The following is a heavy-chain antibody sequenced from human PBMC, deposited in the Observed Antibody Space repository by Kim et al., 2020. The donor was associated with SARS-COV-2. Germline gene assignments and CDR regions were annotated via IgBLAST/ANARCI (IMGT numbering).Heavy chain of an antibody. Sequence: SETLSLTCAVYGGSFSGYYWSWIRQPPGKGLEWIGEINHSGSTNYNPSLKSRVTISVDTSKNQFSLKLSSVTAADTAVYYCARGRVFLARRVYGMDVWGQGTTVTVSS. CDR1: GGSFSGYY. J-gene: IGHJ6*02. CDR2: INHSGST. V-gene: IGHV4-34*01. CDR3: ARGRVFLARRVYGMDV.